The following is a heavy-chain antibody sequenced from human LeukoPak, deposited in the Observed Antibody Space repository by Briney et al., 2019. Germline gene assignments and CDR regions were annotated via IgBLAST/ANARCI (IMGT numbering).Heavy chain of an antibody. CDR3: AKDMRGYSYGDFDY. CDR1: GFTFDDYA. V-gene: IGHV3-9*01. CDR2: ISWNSGSI. Sequence: GGSLRLSCAASGFTFDDYAMHWVRQAPGKGLEWVSGISWNSGSIGYADSVKGRFTISRDNAKNSLYLQMNSLRAEDTALYYCAKDMRGYSYGDFDYWGQGTLVTVSS. D-gene: IGHD5-18*01. J-gene: IGHJ4*02.